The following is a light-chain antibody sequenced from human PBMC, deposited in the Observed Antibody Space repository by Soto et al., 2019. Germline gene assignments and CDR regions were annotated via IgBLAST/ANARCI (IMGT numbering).Light chain of an antibody. J-gene: IGKJ1*01. CDR3: QQSYSNTWT. V-gene: IGKV1-39*01. CDR2: AAS. CDR1: QNIDHH. Sequence: DLPMTQSPSSLSASVGDRVTITCRASQNIDHHLNWYQHKPGKAPRLLMDAASRMQSGVPSRFTGSGTGTEFTLTINSLQPEDFATYYCQQSYSNTWTFGQGTRV.